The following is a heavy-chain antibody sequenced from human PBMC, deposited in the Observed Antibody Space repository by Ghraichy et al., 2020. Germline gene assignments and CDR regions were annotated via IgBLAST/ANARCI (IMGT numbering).Heavy chain of an antibody. Sequence: GGSLRLSGAGRAHVCTPVTNWWLVYGLRLGKKWVSTIGGGSVPTYYADSVKGRFTISRDNSNNTLYLHMNSLRAEDTAVYYCAKDRELSVAHLVFSAAFDSWGQGSGVAVSS. D-gene: IGHD1-7*01. CDR1: AHVCTPVT. J-gene: IGHJ4*02. V-gene: IGHV3-23*01. CDR2: IGGGSVPT. CDR3: AKDRELSVAHLVFSAAFDS.